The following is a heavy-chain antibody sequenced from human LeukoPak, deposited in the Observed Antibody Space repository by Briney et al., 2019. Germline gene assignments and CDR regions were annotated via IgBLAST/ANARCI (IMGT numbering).Heavy chain of an antibody. J-gene: IGHJ4*02. CDR2: ISRSASSI. CDR3: AKDNYYGDYEVTSIFGVD. V-gene: IGHV3-21*01. D-gene: IGHD4-17*01. Sequence: GGSLRLSCASSGFTFSTYSMSWVRQAPGKGLEWVSYISRSASSIYYADSVKGRFTTSRDNSKNTLYLQMNSLRVEDTAVYYCAKDNYYGDYEVTSIFGVDWGQGTLVTVSS. CDR1: GFTFSTYS.